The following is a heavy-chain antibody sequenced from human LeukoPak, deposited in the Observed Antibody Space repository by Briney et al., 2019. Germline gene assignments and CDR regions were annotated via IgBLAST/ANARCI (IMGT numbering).Heavy chain of an antibody. V-gene: IGHV4-34*01. CDR1: GGSFSGYY. CDR3: ARVPKDYGSGSTYYFDY. J-gene: IGHJ4*02. Sequence: SETLSLTCAVYGGSFSGYYWSWIRQPPGKGLEWIGEINHSGSTNYNPSLKSRVTISADTSKNQFSLKLSSVTAADTAVYYCARVPKDYGSGSTYYFDYWGQGTLVTVSS. CDR2: INHSGST. D-gene: IGHD3-10*01.